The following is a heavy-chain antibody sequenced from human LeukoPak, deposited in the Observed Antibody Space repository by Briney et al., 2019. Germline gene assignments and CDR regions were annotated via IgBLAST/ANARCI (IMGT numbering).Heavy chain of an antibody. CDR2: IYYSGTT. CDR1: GGSISTSGYL. Sequence: SETLSLTCTVSGGSISTSGYLWGWIRQPPGKGLEWIGYIYYSGTTSYNPSLKSRVTILVDTSKNQFSLKLSSVTAADTAVYYCARHERDASLDHALDIWGQGTVVTVSS. J-gene: IGHJ3*02. CDR3: ARHERDASLDHALDI. V-gene: IGHV4-61*05. D-gene: IGHD5-24*01.